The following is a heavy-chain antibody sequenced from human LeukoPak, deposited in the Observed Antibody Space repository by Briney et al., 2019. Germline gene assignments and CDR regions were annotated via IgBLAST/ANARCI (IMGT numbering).Heavy chain of an antibody. CDR2: FDPGDDET. CDR3: ARGRVGATTLVFDY. D-gene: IGHD1-26*01. J-gene: IGHJ4*02. Sequence: ASVKVSCKVSGYSLSELSTHWVRQAPGQGLEWMGGFDPGDDETIYAQKFQGRVTMTRDTSISTAYMELSSLRSDDTAVYYCARGRVGATTLVFDYWGQGTLVTVSS. CDR1: GYSLSELS. V-gene: IGHV1-24*01.